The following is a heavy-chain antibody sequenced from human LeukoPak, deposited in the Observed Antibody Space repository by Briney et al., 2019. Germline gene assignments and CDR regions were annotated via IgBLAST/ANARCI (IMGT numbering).Heavy chain of an antibody. CDR3: ARHARATVVSPFDY. D-gene: IGHD4-23*01. CDR2: IHYSGST. J-gene: IGHJ4*02. Sequence: SETLSLTCTVSGGSISSSSYYWGWIRQPPGKGLEWIGSIHYSGSTHYSPSLKSRVTISIDTSKNQFSLRLTSVTAADTAMYYCARHARATVVSPFDYWGQGTLVTVSS. V-gene: IGHV4-39*01. CDR1: GGSISSSSYY.